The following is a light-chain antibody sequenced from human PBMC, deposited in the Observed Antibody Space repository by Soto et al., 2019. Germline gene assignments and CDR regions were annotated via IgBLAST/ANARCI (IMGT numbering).Light chain of an antibody. V-gene: IGKV3-15*01. J-gene: IGKJ5*01. Sequence: EIVMTQSPATLSVSPGERATLSCRASQYIGSNLAWYQQKPGQAPRLLIYGASTRAAGIPARFSGRGSGTEFTLTIGGLQCEDVAVYCCQQYNNWCPSTFGQGGRLEI. CDR1: QYIGSN. CDR3: QQYNNWCPST. CDR2: GAS.